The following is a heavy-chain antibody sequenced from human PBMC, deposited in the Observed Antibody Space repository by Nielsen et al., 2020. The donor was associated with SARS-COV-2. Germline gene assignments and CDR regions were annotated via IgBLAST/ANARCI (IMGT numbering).Heavy chain of an antibody. CDR1: GLTFSSYS. CDR3: ARPPARSSAARPSYYYYGMDV. D-gene: IGHD6-6*01. CDR2: ISSSSSTI. Sequence: ESLKISCAASGLTFSSYSMNWVRQAPGKGLEWVSYISSSSSTIYYADSVKGRFTISRDNAKNSLYLQMNSLRDEDTAVYYCARPPARSSAARPSYYYYGMDVWGQGTTVTVSS. J-gene: IGHJ6*02. V-gene: IGHV3-48*02.